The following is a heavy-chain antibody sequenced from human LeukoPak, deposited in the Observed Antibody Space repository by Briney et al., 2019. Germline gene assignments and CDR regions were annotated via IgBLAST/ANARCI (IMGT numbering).Heavy chain of an antibody. CDR3: AIDIVVVPAAISYYYGMDV. V-gene: IGHV3-23*01. CDR2: ISGSGGST. D-gene: IGHD2-2*02. CDR1: GFTFSSYA. J-gene: IGHJ6*02. Sequence: GGSLRLSCAASGFTFSSYAMSWVRQAPGKGLEWVSAISGSGGSTYYADSVKGRFTISRDNSKNTLYLQMNSLRAEDTAVYYCAIDIVVVPAAISYYYGMDVWGQGTTVTVSS.